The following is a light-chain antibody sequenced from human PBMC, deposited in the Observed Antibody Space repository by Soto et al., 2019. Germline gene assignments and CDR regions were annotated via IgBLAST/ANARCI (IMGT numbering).Light chain of an antibody. J-gene: IGLJ2*01. CDR1: SSDVGSYNL. CDR2: EGS. V-gene: IGLV2-23*03. CDR3: CSYAGSSTFYVV. Sequence: QSVLTQPASVSGSPGQSITISCTGTSSDVGSYNLVSWYQQHPGKAPKLMIYEGSKRPSGVSNRFSGSKSGNTASLTISGXXXXDEADYYCCSYAGSSTFYVVFGGGTQLTVL.